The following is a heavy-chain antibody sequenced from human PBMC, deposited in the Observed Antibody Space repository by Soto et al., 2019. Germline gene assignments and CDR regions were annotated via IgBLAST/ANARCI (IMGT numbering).Heavy chain of an antibody. J-gene: IGHJ4*02. CDR3: VRGGGYNSFDY. CDR1: GASISYGGFS. Sequence: LQLPESGSGLVKTSETLSLTCIVSGASISYGGFSWSWTRQSPGQGLEWIGYISHLDSTYFHPSFESRLTMSIDRTRNQFPLKLSSVTAGNMAVYYCVRGGGYNSFDYWCEGVLVSVST. V-gene: IGHV4-30-2*06. CDR2: ISHLDST. D-gene: IGHD2-15*01.